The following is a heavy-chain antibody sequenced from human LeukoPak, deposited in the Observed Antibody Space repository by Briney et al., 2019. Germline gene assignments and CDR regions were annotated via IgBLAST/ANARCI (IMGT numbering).Heavy chain of an antibody. J-gene: IGHJ4*02. CDR2: IYYRGTT. Sequence: SETLSLTCTVSGGSNYWGWIRQPPGKGLEWIGSIYYRGTTYYNPSLKSRVTISVDTSKNQFSLRLNSVTAADTAVYYCAIAPGTYYGTFNTGGQETLVTVPS. D-gene: IGHD1-26*01. CDR3: AIAPGTYYGTFNT. CDR1: GGSNY. V-gene: IGHV4-39*01.